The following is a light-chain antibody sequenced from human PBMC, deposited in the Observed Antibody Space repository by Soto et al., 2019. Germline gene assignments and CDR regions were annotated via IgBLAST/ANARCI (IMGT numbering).Light chain of an antibody. CDR2: GNS. V-gene: IGLV1-40*01. J-gene: IGLJ2*01. CDR1: SSKIGAGYD. CDR3: QSYDSSLSGVV. Sequence: QSVLTQPPSVSGAPGQRVTISCTGSSSKIGAGYDVHWYQQLPGTAPKLLIYGNSNRPSGVPDRFSGSKSGTSASLAITGLQAEDEADYYCQSYDSSLSGVVFGGGTKLT.